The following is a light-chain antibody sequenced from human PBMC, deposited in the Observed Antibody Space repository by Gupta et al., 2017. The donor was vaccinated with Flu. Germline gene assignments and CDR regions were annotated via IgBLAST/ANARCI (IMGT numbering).Light chain of an antibody. CDR2: WAS. CDR3: QQYYSTPPT. J-gene: IGKJ1*01. Sequence: NCKSSQSVLYSSDNKNYLAWYQQKPGQPPKLLIYWASTRKSGVPDRFSGSGSGTDFTLTISSLQAEDVAVYSCQQYYSTPPTFGQGTKVEIK. CDR1: QSVLYSSDNKNY. V-gene: IGKV4-1*01.